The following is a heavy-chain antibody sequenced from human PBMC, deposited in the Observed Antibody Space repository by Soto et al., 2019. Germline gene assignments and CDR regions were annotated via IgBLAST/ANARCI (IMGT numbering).Heavy chain of an antibody. V-gene: IGHV4-31*03. J-gene: IGHJ6*02. Sequence: SETLSLTCTVSGGSISSGGYYWSWIRQHPGKGLEWIGYIYYSGSTYYHPSLKSRVTISVDTSKNQFSLKLSSVTAADTAVYYCARADPERPMDVWGQGTTVTVSS. CDR2: IYYSGST. CDR3: ARADPERPMDV. CDR1: GGSISSGGYY.